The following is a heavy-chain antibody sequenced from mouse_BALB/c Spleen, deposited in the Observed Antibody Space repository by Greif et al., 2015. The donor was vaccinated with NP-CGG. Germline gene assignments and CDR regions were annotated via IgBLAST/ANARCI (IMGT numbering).Heavy chain of an antibody. CDR2: IHYSGST. V-gene: IGHV3-1*02. CDR1: GYSITSGYS. J-gene: IGHJ4*01. Sequence: VQLQQSGPDLVKPSQSLSLTCTVTGYSITSGYSWHWIRQFPGNKLEWMGYIHYSGSTNYNPSLKSRISITRDTSKNEFFLQLNSVITEDTATYYCARATTVYAMDYWGQGTSVTVSS. CDR3: ARATTVYAMDY. D-gene: IGHD1-1*01.